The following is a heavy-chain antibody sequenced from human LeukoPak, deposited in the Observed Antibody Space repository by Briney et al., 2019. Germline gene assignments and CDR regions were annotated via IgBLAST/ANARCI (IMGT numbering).Heavy chain of an antibody. CDR1: GGSFSGYY. J-gene: IGHJ4*02. D-gene: IGHD2-15*01. CDR2: INHSGST. V-gene: IGHV4-34*01. CDR3: ARVFCSGGSCKPYYFDY. Sequence: SETLSLTCAVYGGSFSGYYWSWIRQPPGKGLEWIGEINHSGSTNYNPSLKSRVTISVDTSKNQFSLKLSSVTAADTAVYYCARVFCSGGSCKPYYFDYWGQGTLVTVSS.